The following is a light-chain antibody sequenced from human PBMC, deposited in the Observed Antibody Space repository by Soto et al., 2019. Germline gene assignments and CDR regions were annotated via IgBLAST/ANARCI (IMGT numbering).Light chain of an antibody. CDR3: QQYGSSPRT. Sequence: EIVLTQSPGTLSLSPGERATLSCRASQSVSSSYLAWYQQKPGQAPGLLIYGASSRATGIPGRFSGSGSGTDFTLTISRLEPEDFAVYYCQQYGSSPRTFGQGTKVEIK. CDR2: GAS. J-gene: IGKJ1*01. CDR1: QSVSSSY. V-gene: IGKV3-20*01.